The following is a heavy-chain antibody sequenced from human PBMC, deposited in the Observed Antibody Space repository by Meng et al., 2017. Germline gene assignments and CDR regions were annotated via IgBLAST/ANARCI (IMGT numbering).Heavy chain of an antibody. Sequence: ASVNVSCKASGYTFTSYGISCVRQAPGQGLEGMGWISAYNGNTNYAQKLQGRVTMPTDTSTSTAYMEQRSLTSDDTAVYYCARAQYGGKSQDYWYFDLWGRGTLVTVSS. V-gene: IGHV1-18*01. CDR1: GYTFTSYG. D-gene: IGHD4-23*01. CDR2: ISAYNGNT. J-gene: IGHJ2*01. CDR3: ARAQYGGKSQDYWYFDL.